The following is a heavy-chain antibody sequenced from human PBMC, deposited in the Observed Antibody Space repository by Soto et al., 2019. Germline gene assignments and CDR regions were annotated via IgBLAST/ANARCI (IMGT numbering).Heavy chain of an antibody. Sequence: SETLSLTCTVSGGSISSSSYYWGWIRQPPGKGLEWIGSIYYSGSTYYNPSLKSRVTISVDTSKNQFSLKLSSVTAADTAVYYCARLSVHGSGSYYTPAAHPFYYFDYWGQGTLVTVSS. J-gene: IGHJ4*02. CDR1: GGSISSSSYY. D-gene: IGHD3-10*01. CDR3: ARLSVHGSGSYYTPAAHPFYYFDY. CDR2: IYYSGST. V-gene: IGHV4-39*01.